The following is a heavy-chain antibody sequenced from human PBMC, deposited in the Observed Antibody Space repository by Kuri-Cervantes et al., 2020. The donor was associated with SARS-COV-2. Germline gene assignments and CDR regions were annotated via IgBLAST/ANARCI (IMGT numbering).Heavy chain of an antibody. V-gene: IGHV3-48*04. CDR3: ARAVYYDILTGYYKPNNWFDP. CDR2: ISSSGSTI. D-gene: IGHD3-9*01. CDR1: GFSFTTYS. J-gene: IGHJ5*02. Sequence: GESLKISCAASGFSFTTYSMNWVRQAPGKGLEWVSYISSSGSTIYYADSVKGRFTISRDNAKNSLYLQMNSLRAEDTAVYYCARAVYYDILTGYYKPNNWFDPWGQGTLVTVSS.